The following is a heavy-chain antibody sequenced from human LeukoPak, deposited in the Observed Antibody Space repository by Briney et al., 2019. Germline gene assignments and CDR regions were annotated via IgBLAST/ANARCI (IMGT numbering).Heavy chain of an antibody. V-gene: IGHV1-8*01. J-gene: IGHJ6*03. Sequence: ASVKVSCKASGYTFTSYDINWVRQATGQGLEWMGWMNPNSGNTGYAQKFQGRVTMTRNTSISTAYMELSSLRSEDTAVYYCARGHHPITIFGVVTHYYMDVWGKGTTVTVSS. D-gene: IGHD3-3*01. CDR3: ARGHHPITIFGVVTHYYMDV. CDR1: GYTFTSYD. CDR2: MNPNSGNT.